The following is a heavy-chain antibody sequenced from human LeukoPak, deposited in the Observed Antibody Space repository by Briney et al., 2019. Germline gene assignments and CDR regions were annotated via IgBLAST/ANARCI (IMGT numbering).Heavy chain of an antibody. CDR3: ARLTGLYWGSPAVVITYFDY. CDR1: GYSFTSYW. Sequence: GESLKISCKGSGYSFTSYWISWVRQMPGKGLEWMGRIDPSDSYTNYSPSFQGHVTISADKSISTAYLQWSSLKASDTAMYYCARLTGLYWGSPAVVITYFDYWGQGTLVTVSS. V-gene: IGHV5-10-1*01. D-gene: IGHD7-27*01. J-gene: IGHJ4*02. CDR2: IDPSDSYT.